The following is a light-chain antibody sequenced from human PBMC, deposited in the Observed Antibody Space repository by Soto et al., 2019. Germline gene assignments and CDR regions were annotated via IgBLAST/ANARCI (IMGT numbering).Light chain of an antibody. V-gene: IGLV2-14*01. CDR1: SSDVGGYNY. Sequence: QSARTEPASVSVSPGPTITISCTGTSSDVGGYNYVSWYQQHPAKAPKLMIYEVSNRPSGVSNRFSGSKSGNTASLTISGLQAEDESDYYCSSYTSTSTYVFGTGTKVTVL. CDR3: SSYTSTSTYV. J-gene: IGLJ1*01. CDR2: EVS.